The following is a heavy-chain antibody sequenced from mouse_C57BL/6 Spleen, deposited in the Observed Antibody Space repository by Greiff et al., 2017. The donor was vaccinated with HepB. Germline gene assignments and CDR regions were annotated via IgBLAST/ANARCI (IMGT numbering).Heavy chain of an antibody. Sequence: QVQLQQSGAELVRPGTSVKVSCKASGYAFTNYLIEWVKQRPGQGLEWIGVINPGSGGTNYNEKFKGKATLTEDKSSSTAYMQLSSLTSEDSAVYFCSRGMWSYFDYWGQGTTLTVSS. CDR1: GYAFTNYL. D-gene: IGHD1-1*02. V-gene: IGHV1-54*01. CDR3: SRGMWSYFDY. J-gene: IGHJ2*01. CDR2: INPGSGGT.